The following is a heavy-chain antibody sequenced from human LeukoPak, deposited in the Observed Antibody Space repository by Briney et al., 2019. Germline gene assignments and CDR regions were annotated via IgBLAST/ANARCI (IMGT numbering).Heavy chain of an antibody. CDR3: ARGKGLAYYYYSFDY. D-gene: IGHD3-16*01. Sequence: GGSLRLSCAASGFTFSSYEMNWVRQAPGKGLEGVSYIDSSANTINYADSVKGRFTISRDNAKSSLYLQMNSLRGEDTAVYFCARGKGLAYYYYSFDYWGQGTLVTVSS. CDR2: IDSSANTI. J-gene: IGHJ4*02. V-gene: IGHV3-48*03. CDR1: GFTFSSYE.